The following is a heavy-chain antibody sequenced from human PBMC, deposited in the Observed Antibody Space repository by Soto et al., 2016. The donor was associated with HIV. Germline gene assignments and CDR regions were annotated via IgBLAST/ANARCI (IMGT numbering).Heavy chain of an antibody. J-gene: IGHJ6*02. CDR3: AREHYGGNANYYYAMDT. CDR1: GYIFTAYY. Sequence: QVQLVQSGAEVKKPGASVKVSCKASGYIFTAYYIHWVRQAPGQGLEWVGWINPNSGETNYAQKFEGRVTMTSITSITTAYMDLGRLRSDDTAIYYCAREHYGGNANYYYAMDTWGQGTTVTVSS. D-gene: IGHD4-17*01. CDR2: INPNSGET. V-gene: IGHV1-2*02.